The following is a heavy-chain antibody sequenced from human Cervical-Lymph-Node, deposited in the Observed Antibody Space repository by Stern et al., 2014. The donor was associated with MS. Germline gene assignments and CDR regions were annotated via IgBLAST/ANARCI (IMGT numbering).Heavy chain of an antibody. CDR3: ANGGTTWN. CDR2: TNQAGSEK. CDR1: ALAFSTYW. Sequence: VQLVESGGGEVQSGGPLRLSCVASALAFSTYWRNWVPQPPGKGLQWVANTNQAGSEKYYVDSVKGRFTISRDNAKKSLYLQMNNLRSEDTAVYYCANGGTTWNWGQGTLVTVSS. J-gene: IGHJ4*02. D-gene: IGHD1-1*01. V-gene: IGHV3-7*03.